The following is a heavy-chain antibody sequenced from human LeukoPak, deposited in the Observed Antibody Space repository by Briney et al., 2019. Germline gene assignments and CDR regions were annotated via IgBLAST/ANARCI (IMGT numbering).Heavy chain of an antibody. CDR2: ISSRSSAI. V-gene: IGHV3-48*02. D-gene: IGHD3-16*01. Sequence: GGSLRLSCAASGFTFSSYNMNWVRQAPGKGLEWVPYISSRSSAIYYADPVKGRFTISRDNAKSSLYLQMNSLRDEDTAVYYCARGATGFDYWGQGTLVTVSS. CDR1: GFTFSSYN. CDR3: ARGATGFDY. J-gene: IGHJ4*02.